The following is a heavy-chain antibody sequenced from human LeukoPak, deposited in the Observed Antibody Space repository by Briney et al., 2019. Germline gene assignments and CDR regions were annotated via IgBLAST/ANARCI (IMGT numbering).Heavy chain of an antibody. Sequence: ASVKVSCKASGYTFTGYYMHWVRQAPGQGLEWMGWINPYSGGTNYAQKFQGRVTMTRDTSISTAYMELSRLRSDDTAVYYCAREDSGYSYGLFDYWGQGTLVTVFS. D-gene: IGHD5-18*01. CDR1: GYTFTGYY. J-gene: IGHJ4*02. CDR2: INPYSGGT. V-gene: IGHV1-2*02. CDR3: AREDSGYSYGLFDY.